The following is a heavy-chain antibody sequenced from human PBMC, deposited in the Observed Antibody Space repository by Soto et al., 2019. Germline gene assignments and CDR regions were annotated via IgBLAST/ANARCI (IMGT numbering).Heavy chain of an antibody. CDR2: INHSGST. D-gene: IGHD1-7*01. CDR1: GGSFSGYY. J-gene: IGHJ6*03. V-gene: IGHV4-34*01. Sequence: SETLSLTCAVYGGSFSGYYWSWIRQPPGKGLEWIGEINHSGSTNYNPSLKSRVTISVDTSKNQFSLKLSSVTAADTAVYYCARGLPAYRRNYVFKLTFYYYMDVWGKGTTVTVSS. CDR3: ARGLPAYRRNYVFKLTFYYYMDV.